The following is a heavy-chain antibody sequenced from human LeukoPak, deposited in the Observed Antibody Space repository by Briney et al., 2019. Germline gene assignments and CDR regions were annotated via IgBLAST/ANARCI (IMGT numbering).Heavy chain of an antibody. J-gene: IGHJ3*02. CDR1: GGSIGSGGYY. Sequence: SETMSLTCTLSGGSIGSGGYYWSWLRQPPGNGLGWIGYIYYSASTYYNPPLKSRVNISEDTSKNQFSRKRSSVPAADTAVYYCARAPGDIEACDIWGQGTMVTVSS. V-gene: IGHV4-30-4*08. CDR2: IYYSAST. CDR3: ARAPGDIEACDI.